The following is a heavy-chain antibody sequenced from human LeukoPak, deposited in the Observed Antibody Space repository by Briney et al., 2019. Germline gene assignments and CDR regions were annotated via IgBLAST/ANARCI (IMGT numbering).Heavy chain of an antibody. V-gene: IGHV1-8*01. D-gene: IGHD2-21*02. Sequence: ASVKVSCKASGYTFTSYDINWVRQATGQGLEWMGWINPNSGNTGYAQKFQGRVTMTRNTSISTAYMELSSLRSEDTAVYYCARGPYCGGDCLEGWFDPWGQGTLVTVSS. CDR3: ARGPYCGGDCLEGWFDP. CDR1: GYTFTSYD. CDR2: INPNSGNT. J-gene: IGHJ5*02.